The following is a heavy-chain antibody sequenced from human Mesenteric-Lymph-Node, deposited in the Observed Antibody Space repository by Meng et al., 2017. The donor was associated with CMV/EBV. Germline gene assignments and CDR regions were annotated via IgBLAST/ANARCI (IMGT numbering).Heavy chain of an antibody. J-gene: IGHJ3*01. CDR1: GFTFSNYW. CDR3: ARNYPWDCSSTTCPGAYDV. CDR2: INQDASEK. V-gene: IGHV3-7*01. Sequence: GESLKISCAASGFTFSNYWTYWVRQAPGKGLEWVANINQDASEKYYVDSVKGRFTISRDNAKNSLYLQMNSLRAEDTAVYYCARNYPWDCSSTTCPGAYDVWGQGTMVTVSS. D-gene: IGHD2-2*01.